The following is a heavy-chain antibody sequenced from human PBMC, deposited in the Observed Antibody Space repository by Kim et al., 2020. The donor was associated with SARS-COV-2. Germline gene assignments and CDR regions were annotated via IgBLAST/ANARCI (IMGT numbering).Heavy chain of an antibody. D-gene: IGHD2-21*02. CDR1: GGSISSSSYY. V-gene: IGHV4-39*01. J-gene: IGHJ6*01. CDR3: ARLEGYVVVTVLNIGYY. CDR2: IYYSGST. Sequence: SQTLSLTCTVSGGSISSSSYYWGWIRQPPGKGLEWIGSIYYSGSTYYNPSLKSRVTISVDTSKNQFSLKLSSVTAADTAVYYCARLEGYVVVTVLNIGYY.